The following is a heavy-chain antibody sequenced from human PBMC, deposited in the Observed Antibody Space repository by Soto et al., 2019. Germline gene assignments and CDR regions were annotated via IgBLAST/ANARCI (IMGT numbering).Heavy chain of an antibody. V-gene: IGHV4-39*01. CDR1: GGSISISSYC. J-gene: IGHJ6*02. CDR3: ARLERGRNSARGGSYGMDV. Sequence: SETLDLNCIVPGGSISISSYCWGWIRHPPGKGLEWIGSIYYSGSTYYNPALKSRVTISVDTSKNQFSLKLSSVTAADTAVYYWARLERGRNSARGGSYGMDVWGQGTTF. CDR2: IYYSGST. D-gene: IGHD3-16*01.